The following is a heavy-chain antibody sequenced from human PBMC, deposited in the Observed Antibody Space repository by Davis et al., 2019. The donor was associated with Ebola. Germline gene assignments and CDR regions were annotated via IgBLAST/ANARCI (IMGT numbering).Heavy chain of an antibody. V-gene: IGHV4-34*01. CDR2: INHSGST. Sequence: MPSETLSLTCAVYGGSFSGYYWSWIRQPPGKGLEWIGEINHSGSTNYNPSLKSRVTISVDTSKNQFSLKLSSVTAADTAVYYCARRVAVAGTYYFDYWGQGTLVTVSS. CDR1: GGSFSGYY. D-gene: IGHD6-19*01. J-gene: IGHJ4*02. CDR3: ARRVAVAGTYYFDY.